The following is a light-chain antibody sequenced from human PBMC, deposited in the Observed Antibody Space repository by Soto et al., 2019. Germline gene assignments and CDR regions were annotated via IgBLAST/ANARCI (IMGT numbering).Light chain of an antibody. CDR1: QSINSY. CDR3: QQSSSIPFT. Sequence: DIQMTQSPSSLSASVGDRVSITCRASQSINSYLNWYQQRPGKAPTLLISAASRLQSGVPSRFSGSGSGTNFTLTITSLQPEDFATYYCQQSSSIPFTFGGGTKMEIK. V-gene: IGKV1-39*01. CDR2: AAS. J-gene: IGKJ4*01.